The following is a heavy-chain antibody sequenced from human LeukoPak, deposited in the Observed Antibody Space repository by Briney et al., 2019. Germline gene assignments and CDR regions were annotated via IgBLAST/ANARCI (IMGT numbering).Heavy chain of an antibody. CDR2: IYYRGGT. J-gene: IGHJ6*03. CDR3: ARSESGVQYFQHYFYIDA. D-gene: IGHD2-2*01. CDR1: NGDINNYY. V-gene: IGHV4-59*01. Sequence: SETLSLTCTVSNGDINNYYWSWVRQPPGKGLEWIGYIYYRGGTKYNPSLKSRVTISIDTSNDQVSLRLNSLTAADTAVYYCARSESGVQYFQHYFYIDAWGKGTTVTVSS.